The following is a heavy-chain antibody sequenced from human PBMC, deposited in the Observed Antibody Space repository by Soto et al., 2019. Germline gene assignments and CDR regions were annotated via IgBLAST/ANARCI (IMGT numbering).Heavy chain of an antibody. CDR1: GFTFSSYG. D-gene: IGHD3-10*01. CDR3: ATAVTVKLLRSAFDY. Sequence: QVQLVESGGGVVQPGRSLRLSCAASGFTFSSYGMHWVRQAPGKGPEWVAVISFDGSIDYYEDSVKGRFTISRDNSKSTLWLQMTSLRAEDTAVYYCATAVTVKLLRSAFDYWGQGTLVTVSS. V-gene: IGHV3-30*03. J-gene: IGHJ4*02. CDR2: ISFDGSID.